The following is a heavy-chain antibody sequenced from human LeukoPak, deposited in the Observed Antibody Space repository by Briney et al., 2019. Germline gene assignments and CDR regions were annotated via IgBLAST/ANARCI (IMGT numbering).Heavy chain of an antibody. V-gene: IGHV1-18*01. CDR2: ISANNGNT. D-gene: IGHD3-22*01. J-gene: IGHJ4*02. Sequence: ASVKLSCKASGGTFSSYTISWVRQAPGQGLEWMGWISANNGNTYYAQKLHGRVTMTTDTSTTTAYMELGSLRSDDTAVYYCARDGFYYDSNIDYWGQGTLVTVSS. CDR1: GGTFSSYT. CDR3: ARDGFYYDSNIDY.